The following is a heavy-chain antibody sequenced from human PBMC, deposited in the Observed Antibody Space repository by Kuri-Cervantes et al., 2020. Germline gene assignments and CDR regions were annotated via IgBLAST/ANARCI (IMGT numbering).Heavy chain of an antibody. J-gene: IGHJ4*02. V-gene: IGHV4-61*02. Sequence: SETLSLTCTVSGGSINSGSSYWSWIRQPAGRGLEWIGRIYTSGSTNYNPSLKSRVTISIDTSKDQFSLKLSSVTAADTAVYYCARDLLPYYWGQGTLVTVSS. CDR2: IYTSGST. CDR1: GGSINSGSSY. CDR3: ARDLLPYY. D-gene: IGHD1-26*01.